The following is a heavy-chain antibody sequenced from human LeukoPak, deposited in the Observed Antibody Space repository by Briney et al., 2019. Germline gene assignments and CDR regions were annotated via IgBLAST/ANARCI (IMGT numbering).Heavy chain of an antibody. CDR2: INHSGST. D-gene: IGHD5-12*01. Sequence: SETLSLTCAVYGGSFSGYYWSWIRQPPGKGLEWIGEINHSGSTNYNPSLKSRVTISVDTSKNQFSLKVRSVTAADTAVYYCARQENYSGYTNWGQGTLVTVSS. CDR1: GGSFSGYY. V-gene: IGHV4-34*01. J-gene: IGHJ4*02. CDR3: ARQENYSGYTN.